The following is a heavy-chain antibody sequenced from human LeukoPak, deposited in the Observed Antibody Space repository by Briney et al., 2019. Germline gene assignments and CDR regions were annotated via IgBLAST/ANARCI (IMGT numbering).Heavy chain of an antibody. D-gene: IGHD3-10*01. CDR1: GYTFTNYA. CDR3: ARGILWFGELSSLGY. J-gene: IGHJ4*02. CDR2: INAGNGNT. Sequence: ASVKVSCKASGYTFTNYAIHWVRQAPGQRLEWMGWINAGNGNTRYSQKFQGRVTITIDTSASTAYMEPGSLRSEDTAVYYCARGILWFGELSSLGYWGQGTPVTVSS. V-gene: IGHV1-3*01.